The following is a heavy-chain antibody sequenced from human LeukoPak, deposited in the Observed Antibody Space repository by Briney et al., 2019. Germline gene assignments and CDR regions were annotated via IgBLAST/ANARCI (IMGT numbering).Heavy chain of an antibody. Sequence: PGRSLRLSCAASGFTFSSYGMHWVRQAPGKGLEWVAVISYDGSNKYYADSVKGRFTISRDNSKNTLYLQMNGLRAEDTAVYYCGKDESRDYWGQGTLVTVSS. J-gene: IGHJ4*02. CDR2: ISYDGSNK. V-gene: IGHV3-30*18. CDR3: GKDESRDY. D-gene: IGHD3-22*01. CDR1: GFTFSSYG.